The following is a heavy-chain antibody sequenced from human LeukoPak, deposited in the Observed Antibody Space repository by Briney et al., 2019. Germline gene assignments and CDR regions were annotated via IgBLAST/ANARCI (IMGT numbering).Heavy chain of an antibody. V-gene: IGHV3-21*01. CDR3: ARGLSGSYFSRFDY. CDR2: ISSSSSYI. J-gene: IGHJ4*02. D-gene: IGHD1-26*01. CDR1: GFTFSSYS. Sequence: GGSLRLSCAASGFTFSSYSMNWVRQAPGKGLEWVSSISSSSSYIYYADSVKGRFTISRDNAKNSLYLQMNSLRAEDTAVYYCARGLSGSYFSRFDYWGQGTLVTVSS.